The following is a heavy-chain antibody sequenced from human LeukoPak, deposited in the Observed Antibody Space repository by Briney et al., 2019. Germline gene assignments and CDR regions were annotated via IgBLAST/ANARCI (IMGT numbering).Heavy chain of an antibody. CDR3: TRDDYVWGSSWGGSPTNFDY. V-gene: IGHV3-49*04. CDR1: GFTFSDYY. D-gene: IGHD3-16*01. Sequence: PGGSLRLSCAASGFTFSDYYMHWVRQAPGKGLEWVGFIRSKAYGGTTEYAASVKGRFTISRDDSKSIAYLQMNSLKTEDTAVYYCTRDDYVWGSSWGGSPTNFDYWGQGTPVTVSS. CDR2: IRSKAYGGTT. J-gene: IGHJ4*02.